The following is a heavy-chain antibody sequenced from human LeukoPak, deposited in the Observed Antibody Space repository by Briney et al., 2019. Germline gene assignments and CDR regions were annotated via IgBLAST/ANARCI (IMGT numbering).Heavy chain of an antibody. J-gene: IGHJ6*03. D-gene: IGHD2-21*01. CDR1: GFTLDDYT. CDR3: AKDMGERPYYYYHMDV. Sequence: GCSLRLCCAASGFTLDDYTMHWVRQAPVLGLKSVSLISWDGGSTYYADSVKGRFNISRDNSKNSLYLQMNSLRTEDTALYYCAKDMGERPYYYYHMDVWGKGTTVTVSS. V-gene: IGHV3-43*01. CDR2: ISWDGGST.